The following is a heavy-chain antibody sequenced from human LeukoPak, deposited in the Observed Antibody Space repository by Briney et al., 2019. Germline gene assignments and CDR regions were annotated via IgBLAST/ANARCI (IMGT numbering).Heavy chain of an antibody. D-gene: IGHD6-19*01. CDR3: ARPHAYSSGLGAFDT. CDR2: IHYSGST. CDR1: GVSISSISYY. J-gene: IGHJ3*02. Sequence: ASETLSLTCTVSGVSISSISYYWGWIRQPPGKGLEWIGSIHYSGSTYYNPSLKSRVTISVDTSKNQFSLKLSSVTAADTAVYYCARPHAYSSGLGAFDTWGQGTMVTVSS. V-gene: IGHV4-39*01.